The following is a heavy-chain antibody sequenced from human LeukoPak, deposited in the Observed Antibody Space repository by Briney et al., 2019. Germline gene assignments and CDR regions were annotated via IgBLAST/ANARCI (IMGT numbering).Heavy chain of an antibody. D-gene: IGHD1-14*01. V-gene: IGHV4-59*11. CDR1: GDSIRTPF. CDR3: ARDRRRDLFHAFDI. CDR2: VHYRESA. Sequence: SETLSLTCKLSGDSIRTPFWSWIRQTPAEELERIAYVHYRESANYNPSLKSRVTISLDTPKNHFSLKLSSVTAADTAIYFCARDRRRDLFHAFDIWGRGTTVTVSP. J-gene: IGHJ3*02.